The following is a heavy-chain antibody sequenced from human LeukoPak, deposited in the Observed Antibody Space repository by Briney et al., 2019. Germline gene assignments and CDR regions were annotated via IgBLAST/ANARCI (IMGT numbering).Heavy chain of an antibody. J-gene: IGHJ4*02. CDR1: GGSVSSGSYY. V-gene: IGHV4-61*01. D-gene: IGHD6-13*01. CDR2: IYYSGST. CDR3: ATSSIAAGGY. Sequence: PSETLSLTCTVSGGSVSSGSYYWSWLRQPPGKGLEWIGYIYYSGSTNYNPSLKSRVTISVDTSKNQFSLKLSSVTAADTAVYYCATSSIAAGGYWGQGTLVTVSS.